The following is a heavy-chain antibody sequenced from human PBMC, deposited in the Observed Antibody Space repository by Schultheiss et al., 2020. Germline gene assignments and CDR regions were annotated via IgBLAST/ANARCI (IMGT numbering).Heavy chain of an antibody. D-gene: IGHD3-3*02. J-gene: IGHJ4*02. V-gene: IGHV4-61*03. Sequence: SETLSLTCTVSGGSVSGGSYYWSWIRQPPGKGLEWIGYIYYSGSTYYNPSLKSRVSISVDRSKSRFSLKLSSVTAADTAVYYCAREVALARAKFDYWGQGILVTVSS. CDR1: GGSVSGGSYY. CDR3: AREVALARAKFDY. CDR2: IYYSGST.